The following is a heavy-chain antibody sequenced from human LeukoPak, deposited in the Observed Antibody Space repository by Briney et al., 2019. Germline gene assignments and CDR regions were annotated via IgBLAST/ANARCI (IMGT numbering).Heavy chain of an antibody. J-gene: IGHJ4*02. CDR1: GFTFSNYA. D-gene: IGHD3-9*01. CDR3: ARVLSYDILTGYSPFDY. Sequence: PGGSLRLSCAGSGFTFSNYAMSWVRQAPGKGLEWVSAISGNGDNTYYADSVKGRFTISRDNSKNSLYLQMNSLRAEDTAVYYCARVLSYDILTGYSPFDYWGQGTLVTVSS. CDR2: ISGNGDNT. V-gene: IGHV3-23*01.